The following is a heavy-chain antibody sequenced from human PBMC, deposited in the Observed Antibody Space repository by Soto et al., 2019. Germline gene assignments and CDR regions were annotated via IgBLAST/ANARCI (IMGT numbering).Heavy chain of an antibody. Sequence: SETLSLTCAVYGGSFSGYYWSWIRQPPGKGLEWIGEITHTGSTNYNPSLKSRVTISVDTSKNHFSLKLSSVTAADTAMYYCARGAGRFVSWGQGTLVTVSS. CDR3: ARGAGRFVS. CDR1: GGSFSGYY. V-gene: IGHV4-34*01. CDR2: ITHTGST. J-gene: IGHJ4*02.